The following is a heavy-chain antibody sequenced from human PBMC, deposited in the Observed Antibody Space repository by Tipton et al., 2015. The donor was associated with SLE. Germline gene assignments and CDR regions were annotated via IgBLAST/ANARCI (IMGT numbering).Heavy chain of an antibody. J-gene: IGHJ4*02. CDR3: ARGVLRYLWGSSDY. D-gene: IGHD3-16*01. CDR1: GFTFSSYW. CDR2: ISHDGKTV. Sequence: SLRLSCAASGFTFSSYWMHWVRQAPGKGLEWMAVISHDGKTVYYADSVKDRFTISRAKSRDTLYLQMNNLRIDDTAVYYCARGVLRYLWGSSDYWGPGTLVTVAS. V-gene: IGHV3-30*03.